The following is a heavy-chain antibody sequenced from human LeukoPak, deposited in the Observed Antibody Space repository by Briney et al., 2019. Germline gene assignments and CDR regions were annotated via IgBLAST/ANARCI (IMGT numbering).Heavy chain of an antibody. D-gene: IGHD3-22*01. CDR3: ARVPLDSSGYYYAFDI. J-gene: IGHJ3*02. V-gene: IGHV4-38-2*02. CDR2: IYHSGST. CDR1: GYSISSGYY. Sequence: SETLSLTCTVSGYSISSGYYWGWIRQPPGKGLEWIGSIYHSGSTYYNPSLKSRVTISVDTSKNQFSLKLSSVTAADMAVYYCARVPLDSSGYYYAFDIWGQGTMVTVSS.